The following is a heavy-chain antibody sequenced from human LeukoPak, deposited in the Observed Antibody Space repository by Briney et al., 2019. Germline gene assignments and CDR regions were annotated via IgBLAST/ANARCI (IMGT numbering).Heavy chain of an antibody. Sequence: SETLSLTCTVSGGSISSSSYYWGWIRQPPGKGLEWIGSIYYSGSTYYNPSLKSRVTISVDTSKNQFSLKLSSVTAADTAVYYCARDPKYYYDSSGYYYQDAFDIWGQGTMVTVSS. V-gene: IGHV4-39*07. CDR1: GGSISSSSYY. J-gene: IGHJ3*02. D-gene: IGHD3-22*01. CDR2: IYYSGST. CDR3: ARDPKYYYDSSGYYYQDAFDI.